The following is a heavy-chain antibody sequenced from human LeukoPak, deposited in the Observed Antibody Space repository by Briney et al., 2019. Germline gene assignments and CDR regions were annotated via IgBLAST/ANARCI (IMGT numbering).Heavy chain of an antibody. Sequence: GGSLRLSCAASGFTFSSYGMHWVRQAPGKGLEWVAVIWYDGINKYYADSVKGRFTISRDNSKNTLYLQMNSLRVEDTAVYHCAREGEFDAFDIWGQGTMVTVSS. V-gene: IGHV3-33*01. CDR1: GFTFSSYG. J-gene: IGHJ3*02. CDR2: IWYDGINK. D-gene: IGHD2-21*01. CDR3: AREGEFDAFDI.